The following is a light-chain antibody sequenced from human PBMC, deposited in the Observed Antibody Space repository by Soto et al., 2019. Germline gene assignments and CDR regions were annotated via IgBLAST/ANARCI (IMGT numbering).Light chain of an antibody. CDR1: GSNIGAGYD. J-gene: IGLJ1*01. Sequence: QSVLTQPPSVSGAPGQSVTISCTGSGSNIGAGYDVHWYQQLPGTAPKLLIFANINRPSGVPDRFSGSKSGTSASLAITGLRAEDEADYYCQSYDSSPSGYVFGTGTKVTVL. CDR2: ANI. CDR3: QSYDSSPSGYV. V-gene: IGLV1-40*01.